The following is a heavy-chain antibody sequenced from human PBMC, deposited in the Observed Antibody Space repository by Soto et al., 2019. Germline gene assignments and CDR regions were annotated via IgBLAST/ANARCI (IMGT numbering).Heavy chain of an antibody. V-gene: IGHV3-30-3*01. CDR3: ARDYDRLHRGMDV. J-gene: IGHJ6*02. Sequence: QVQLVESGGGVVQPGRSLRLSCAASGFTFSSYAMHWVRQAPGKGLEWVAVISYDGSNKYYADSVKGRFTISRDNSKNPLYLQMNSLRAEDTAVYYCARDYDRLHRGMDVWGQGTTVTVSS. CDR1: GFTFSSYA. D-gene: IGHD3-16*01. CDR2: ISYDGSNK.